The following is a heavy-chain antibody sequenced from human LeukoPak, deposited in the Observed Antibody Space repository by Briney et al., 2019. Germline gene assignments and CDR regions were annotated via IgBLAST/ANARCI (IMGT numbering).Heavy chain of an antibody. Sequence: SETLSLTCTASGVSISSGGHYWSWIRQPAGKGLEYLGRISSTGSTNYNPSLRSRVTISADTSKNHFSLKLTSVTAADTAVYYCARRSDRVDPTFEYWGQGTLVSVSS. CDR3: ARRSDRVDPTFEY. V-gene: IGHV4-61*02. D-gene: IGHD5-12*01. CDR2: ISSTGST. J-gene: IGHJ4*02. CDR1: GVSISSGGHY.